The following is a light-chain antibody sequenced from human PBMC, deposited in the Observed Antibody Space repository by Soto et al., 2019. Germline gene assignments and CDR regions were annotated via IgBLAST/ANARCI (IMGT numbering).Light chain of an antibody. V-gene: IGLV3-21*04. J-gene: IGLJ2*01. CDR3: QVWDTGSDHPV. CDR2: YDS. Sequence: YELTQPPSVSVAPGQTATITCGGTNIGDKNVHWYQQRPGQAPVLVIYYDSGRPSGISERFSGSNSANTATLTISRVEAGDEADYCCQVWDTGSDHPVFGGGTKLTVL. CDR1: NIGDKN.